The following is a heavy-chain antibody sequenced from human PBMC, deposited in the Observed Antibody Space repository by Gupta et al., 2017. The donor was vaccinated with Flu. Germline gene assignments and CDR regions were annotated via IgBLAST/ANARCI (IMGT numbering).Heavy chain of an antibody. CDR1: GFTFSTYA. CDR2: ISASGGSA. V-gene: IGHV3-23*01. CDR3: TRDSFGVTILDP. Sequence: EVQLLESGGGLVQPGGSLRLSCVAPGFTFSTYAMDWVRQAPGKGLEWVSAISASGGSAYYADSVKGRFTISRDNSQNTLYLQMNSLRAEDTAVYYCTRDSFGVTILDPWGQGTLVTVSS. D-gene: IGHD3-3*01. J-gene: IGHJ5*02.